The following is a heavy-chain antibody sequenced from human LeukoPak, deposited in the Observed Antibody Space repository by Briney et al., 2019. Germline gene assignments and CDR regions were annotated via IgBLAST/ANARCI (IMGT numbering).Heavy chain of an antibody. V-gene: IGHV3-30*02. CDR2: IWYGGSNK. CDR1: GFTFSSYG. CDR3: AKDRGAVAGIDY. D-gene: IGHD6-19*01. J-gene: IGHJ4*02. Sequence: GGSLRLSCAASGFTFSSYGMHWVRQAPGKGLGWVAVIWYGGSNKYYADSVKGRFTISRDNSKNTLYLQMNSLRAEDTAVYYCAKDRGAVAGIDYWGRGTLVTVSS.